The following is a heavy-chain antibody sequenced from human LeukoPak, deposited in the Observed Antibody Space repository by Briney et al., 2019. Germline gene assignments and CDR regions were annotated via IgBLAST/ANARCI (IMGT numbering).Heavy chain of an antibody. J-gene: IGHJ6*02. CDR2: IYYSGST. V-gene: IGHV4-30-4*01. Sequence: SETLSLTCTVSGGSISSGDYYWSWIRQPPGKGLEWIGYIYYSGSTYYNPSLKSRVTISVDTSKNQFSLKLSSVTAADTAVYYCARDRHGYYYGMDVWGQGTRVIVSS. CDR3: ARDRHGYYYGMDV. CDR1: GGSISSGDYY. D-gene: IGHD6-6*01.